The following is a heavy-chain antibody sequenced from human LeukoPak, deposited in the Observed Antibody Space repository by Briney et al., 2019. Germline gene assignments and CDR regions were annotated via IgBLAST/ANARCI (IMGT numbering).Heavy chain of an antibody. CDR3: ARSPRFTIFGVVYDI. V-gene: IGHV4-59*01. CDR1: GGSISSYC. CDR2: IYYSGSP. D-gene: IGHD3-3*01. J-gene: IGHJ4*02. Sequence: SATLSLTCPVSGGSISSYCWSWIRQPPGKGREWMGYIYYSGSPNFNPSLKSRVTISVDTSKNQFSLKLSSVTAADTALYYCARSPRFTIFGVVYDIWGQGTLVTVSS.